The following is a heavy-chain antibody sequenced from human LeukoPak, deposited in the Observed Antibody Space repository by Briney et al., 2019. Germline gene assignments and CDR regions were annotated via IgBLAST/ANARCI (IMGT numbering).Heavy chain of an antibody. D-gene: IGHD3-3*01. CDR1: GFTFSSNT. CDR2: ISYDGSNK. V-gene: IGHV3-30*04. Sequence: GGSLRLSCEVSGFTFSSNTMHWVRQAPGKGLEWVAVISYDGSNKNFADSVKGRFTVSRDNSKHTLYLHMNSLRSDDTAMYYCATGGKFDFWSGYHIDNWGQGTLVTVSS. CDR3: ATGGKFDFWSGYHIDN. J-gene: IGHJ4*02.